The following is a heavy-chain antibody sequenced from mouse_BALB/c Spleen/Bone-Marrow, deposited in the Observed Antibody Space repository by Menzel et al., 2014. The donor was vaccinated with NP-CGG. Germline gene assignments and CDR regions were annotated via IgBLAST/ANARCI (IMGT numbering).Heavy chain of an antibody. CDR1: GFNIRDTY. CDR3: ASATTATFYAMDY. J-gene: IGHJ4*01. Sequence: VQLQQSGAELVKPGASVKLSCTVSGFNIRDTYMHWVKQRPEQGLEWNGRIDPANGNTKYDPKFQGKATITADTSSNTAYLQLSSLTSEDTAVCYCASATTATFYAMDYWGQGTSVTVSS. CDR2: IDPANGNT. D-gene: IGHD1-2*01. V-gene: IGHV14-3*02.